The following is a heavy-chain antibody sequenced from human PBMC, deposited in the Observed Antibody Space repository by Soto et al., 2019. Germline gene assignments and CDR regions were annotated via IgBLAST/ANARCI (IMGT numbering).Heavy chain of an antibody. CDR2: ISYDGSNK. J-gene: IGHJ6*02. V-gene: IGHV3-30*03. CDR3: ARPEYSSSSYGMDV. Sequence: GGSPRLSCAASGFTFSSYGMHWVRQAPGKGLEWVAVISYDGSNKYYADSVKGRFTISRDNSKNTLYLQMNSLRAEDTAVYYCARPEYSSSSYGMDVWGQGTTVTVSS. CDR1: GFTFSSYG. D-gene: IGHD6-6*01.